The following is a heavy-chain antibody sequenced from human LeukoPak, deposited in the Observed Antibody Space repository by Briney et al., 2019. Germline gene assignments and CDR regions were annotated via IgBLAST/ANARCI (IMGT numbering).Heavy chain of an antibody. CDR2: ISSRSATI. D-gene: IGHD6-13*01. J-gene: IGHJ4*02. V-gene: IGHV3-48*01. CDR1: GFTFSRSS. Sequence: GGSLRLSCAASGFTFSRSSMNWVRQAPGKGLEWVSYISSRSATIYYADSVKGRFTISRDNAKNSLYPQMNSLRAEDTAVYYCARRGYAYSSSWYSRDYWGQGTLVTVSS. CDR3: ARRGYAYSSSWYSRDY.